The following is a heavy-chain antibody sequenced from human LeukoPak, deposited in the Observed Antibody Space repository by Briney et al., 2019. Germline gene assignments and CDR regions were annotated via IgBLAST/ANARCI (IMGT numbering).Heavy chain of an antibody. V-gene: IGHV3-21*01. Sequence: GGSLRLSCAASGFTFSSYNMNWVRQAPGKGLEWVSSISTSSSYIFYADSVKGRFTISRDNANNSLYLQMSSLRAEDTAVYYCASIITQTTGGSFHPWGHGTLVTVSS. CDR1: GFTFSSYN. CDR2: ISTSSSYI. CDR3: ASIITQTTGGSFHP. D-gene: IGHD1-7*01. J-gene: IGHJ5*02.